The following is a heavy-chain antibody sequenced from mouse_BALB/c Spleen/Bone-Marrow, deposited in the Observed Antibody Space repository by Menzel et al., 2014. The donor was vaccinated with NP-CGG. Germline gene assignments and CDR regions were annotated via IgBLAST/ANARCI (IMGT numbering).Heavy chain of an antibody. Sequence: EVQLVESGGGLVQPGGSLRLSCATSGFTFSDYYISWVRQPPGKGLEWMGFIRNKAYGAKSEYSTSVKGRFTTSRDNAQSTLYLHMNTLRAEVSGTYYYAADIDYDSGGAGTMDYWGQGTSVTVSS. CDR3: AADIDYDSGGAGTMDY. CDR2: IRNKAYGAKS. CDR1: GFTFSDYY. J-gene: IGHJ4*01. V-gene: IGHV7-3*02. D-gene: IGHD1-1*01.